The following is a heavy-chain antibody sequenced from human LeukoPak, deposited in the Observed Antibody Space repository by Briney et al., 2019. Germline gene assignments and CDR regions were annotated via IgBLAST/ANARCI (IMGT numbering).Heavy chain of an antibody. D-gene: IGHD4-17*01. CDR1: GYTFTGYY. CDR3: ARGGMTTMTTLFSY. CDR2: INPNSGGT. J-gene: IGHJ4*02. V-gene: IGHV1-2*02. Sequence: ASVKVSCKASGYTFTGYYMHWVRQAPGQGLEWMGWINPNSGGTNYAQKFQGRVTMTRDTSISTAYMKLSRLRSDDTAVYYCARGGMTTMTTLFSYWGQGSLVTVSS.